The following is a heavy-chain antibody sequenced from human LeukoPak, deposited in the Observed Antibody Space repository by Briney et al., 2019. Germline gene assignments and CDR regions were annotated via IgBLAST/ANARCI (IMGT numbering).Heavy chain of an antibody. V-gene: IGHV4-59*01. CDR1: GGSISSYY. Sequence: SETLSLTCTVSGGSISSYYWSWIRQPPGKGLEWIGYIYYSGSTNYNPSLKSRVTISVDTSKNQFSLKLSSVTAADTAVYYCARLVAATVLDYWGQGTLVTVFS. CDR3: ARLVAATVLDY. CDR2: IYYSGST. J-gene: IGHJ4*02. D-gene: IGHD2-15*01.